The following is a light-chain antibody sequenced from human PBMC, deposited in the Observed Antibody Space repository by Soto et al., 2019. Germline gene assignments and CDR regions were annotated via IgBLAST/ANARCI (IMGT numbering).Light chain of an antibody. CDR1: SSNIGAGYD. CDR2: GNS. CDR3: QSYDSSLSEEV. J-gene: IGLJ1*01. V-gene: IGLV1-40*01. Sequence: QSVLTQPPSVSGAPGQRGTISCTGSSSNIGAGYDVHWYQQLPGTAPKLLIYGNSNRPSGVPDRFSGSKSGPSASLAITGLQAEDEADYYCQSYDSSLSEEVFGTGTKVTVL.